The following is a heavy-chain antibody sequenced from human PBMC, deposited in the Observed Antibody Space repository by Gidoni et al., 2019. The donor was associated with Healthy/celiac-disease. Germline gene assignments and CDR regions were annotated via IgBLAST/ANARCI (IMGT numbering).Heavy chain of an antibody. Sequence: EVQLVESGGGLVQPGGSLRLSCAASGFTFSSYSMNWVRQAPGKGLEWVSYISSSSSTIYYADSVKGRFTISRDNAKNSLYLQMNSLRDEDTAVYYCARDIPFTVVTLGHYFDYWGQGTLVTVSS. CDR3: ARDIPFTVVTLGHYFDY. J-gene: IGHJ4*02. D-gene: IGHD2-21*02. CDR2: ISSSSSTI. V-gene: IGHV3-48*02. CDR1: GFTFSSYS.